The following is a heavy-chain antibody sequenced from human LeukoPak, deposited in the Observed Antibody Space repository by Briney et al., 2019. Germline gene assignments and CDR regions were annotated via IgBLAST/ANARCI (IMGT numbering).Heavy chain of an antibody. CDR1: GFTFSRHW. D-gene: IGHD6-13*01. CDR3: ARDPYSSSWNYYYYGMDV. Sequence: PGGSLRLSCAASGFTFSRHWMSWVRQAPGKGLERLAHMNQDGSAIYSIDSVKGRFTISRDNAKNPLYLQMNSLRAEDTAVYYCARDPYSSSWNYYYYGMDVWGQGTTVTVSS. CDR2: MNQDGSAI. V-gene: IGHV3-7*01. J-gene: IGHJ6*02.